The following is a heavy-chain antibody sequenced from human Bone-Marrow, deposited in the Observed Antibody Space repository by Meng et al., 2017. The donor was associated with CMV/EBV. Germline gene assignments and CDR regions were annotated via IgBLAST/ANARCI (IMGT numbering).Heavy chain of an antibody. J-gene: IGHJ6*02. CDR2: IYYSGST. CDR1: GGSVSSGSYY. Sequence: SETLSLTCTVSGGSVSSGSYYWSWIRQPPGKGLEWIGYIYYSGSTNYNPSLKSRVTISVDTSKNQFSLKLSSVTAADTAVYYCARDRRLQRTTGGGMDFWGQGATVTGSS. V-gene: IGHV4-61*01. CDR3: ARDRRLQRTTGGGMDF. D-gene: IGHD1-14*01.